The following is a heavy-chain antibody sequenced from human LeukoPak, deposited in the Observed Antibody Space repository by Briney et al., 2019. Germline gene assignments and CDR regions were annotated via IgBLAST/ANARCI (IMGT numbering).Heavy chain of an antibody. CDR3: ARARDYYDTLDWFDP. CDR2: ISAYNGNT. Sequence: ASVKVSCKASGYTFTSYGISWVRQAPGQGLEWMGWISAYNGNTNYARKLQGRVTMTTDTSTSTAYMELRSLRSDDTAVYYCARARDYYDTLDWFDPWGQGTLVTVSS. V-gene: IGHV1-18*01. J-gene: IGHJ5*02. D-gene: IGHD3-22*01. CDR1: GYTFTSYG.